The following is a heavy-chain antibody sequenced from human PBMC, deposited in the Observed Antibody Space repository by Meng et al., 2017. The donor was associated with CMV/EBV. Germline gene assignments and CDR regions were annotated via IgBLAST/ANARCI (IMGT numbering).Heavy chain of an antibody. CDR2: IKSDGTYR. D-gene: IGHD5-18*01. Sequence: GESLKISCAASGFTFKRHWMHWVRQAPGKGPVCVARIKSDGTYRDYAGFVKGRFTISRDNAKDMVYLQMTSLRDDDSGVYHGVRDDDRYGLDYWGRGSLVTVSS. J-gene: IGHJ4*02. CDR3: VRDDDRYGLDY. CDR1: GFTFKRHW. V-gene: IGHV3-74*01.